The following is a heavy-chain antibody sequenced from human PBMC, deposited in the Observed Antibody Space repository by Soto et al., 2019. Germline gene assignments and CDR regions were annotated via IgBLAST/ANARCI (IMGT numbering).Heavy chain of an antibody. J-gene: IGHJ4*02. CDR2: ITITGDTT. Sequence: EVQLVESEGGLVQPGGSLRLSCEASGFIFTTSDMSWVRQAPGKGLEWISSITITGDTTHYADSVKGRFTISRDNSRKTGYLQMNSPGGDDPGGYYWGEGGGGDHGYWGQGTLVAVSS. CDR3: GEGGGGDHGY. D-gene: IGHD2-21*02. CDR1: GFIFTTSD. V-gene: IGHV3-23*04.